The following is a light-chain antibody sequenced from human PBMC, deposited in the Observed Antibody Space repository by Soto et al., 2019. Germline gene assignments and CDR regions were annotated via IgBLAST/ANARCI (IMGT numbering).Light chain of an antibody. Sequence: EIVMTQSPATLSVSPGERATLSCRASQSISSKLAWYQQKPGQAPRLLIYGASSRATGIPDRFSGSGSGTDFTLTISRLEPEDFAVYYCQQYGSSPRGTFGQGTRLEIK. CDR3: QQYGSSPRGT. J-gene: IGKJ5*01. CDR2: GAS. CDR1: QSISSK. V-gene: IGKV3-20*01.